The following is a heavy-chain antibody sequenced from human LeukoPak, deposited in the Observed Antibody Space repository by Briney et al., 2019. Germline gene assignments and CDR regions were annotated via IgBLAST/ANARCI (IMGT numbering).Heavy chain of an antibody. V-gene: IGHV4-39*01. D-gene: IGHD2/OR15-2a*01. Sequence: PSETLSLTCTVSGGSISSTTYYWAWIRQPPGTGLEWIGSIYYSGTTYYNPSLKSRVLISVDTSTNQFSLKLSSETAADTAVYYCARHSSMRSPMTPWGQGTLVTVSS. J-gene: IGHJ5*02. CDR1: GGSISSTTYY. CDR2: IYYSGTT. CDR3: ARHSSMRSPMTP.